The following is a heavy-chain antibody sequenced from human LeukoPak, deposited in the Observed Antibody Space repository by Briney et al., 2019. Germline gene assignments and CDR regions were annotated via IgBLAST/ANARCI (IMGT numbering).Heavy chain of an antibody. CDR1: GYTFTGYY. CDR2: INPNSGGT. J-gene: IGHJ6*03. Sequence: ASVKVSCKASGYTFTGYYMHWVRQAPGQGLEWMGWINPNSGGTNYAQKFQGRVTMTRDTSISTAYMELSRLRSDDTAVYYCARDIIYCSSTSCYHYMDVWGKGTTVTVSS. V-gene: IGHV1-2*02. D-gene: IGHD2-2*01. CDR3: ARDIIYCSSTSCYHYMDV.